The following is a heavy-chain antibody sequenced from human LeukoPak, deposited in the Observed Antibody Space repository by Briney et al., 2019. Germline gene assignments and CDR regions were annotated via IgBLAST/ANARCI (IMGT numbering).Heavy chain of an antibody. D-gene: IGHD4/OR15-4a*01. Sequence: GGSLRLSCLASGFSVSTNYMSWVRQAPGKGLEWVSIIYTGGSTYYADSVKGRFTISRDNSENTLYLQMNSLRAEDTAVYYCARDRLGYGGMDGMDVWGQGTTVTVSS. J-gene: IGHJ6*02. CDR1: GFSVSTNY. CDR3: ARDRLGYGGMDGMDV. CDR2: IYTGGST. V-gene: IGHV3-66*01.